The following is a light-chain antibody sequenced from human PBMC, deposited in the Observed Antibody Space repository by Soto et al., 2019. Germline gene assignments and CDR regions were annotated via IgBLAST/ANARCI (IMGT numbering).Light chain of an antibody. V-gene: IGLV1-44*01. CDR3: AAFDASLNGPV. J-gene: IGLJ2*01. Sequence: QSVVTQPPSASGTPGQRVTISCSGSSSNIGSNIVNWYQHLPGTAPKLLVYNNDQRPSGGPDRFSGSKSGTSASLAISGLQSDDEADYYCAAFDASLNGPVFGGGTKLTVL. CDR2: NND. CDR1: SSNIGSNI.